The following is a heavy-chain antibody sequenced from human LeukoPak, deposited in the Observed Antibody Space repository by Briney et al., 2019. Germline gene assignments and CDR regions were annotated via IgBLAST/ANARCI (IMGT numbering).Heavy chain of an antibody. CDR1: GFTFSSYG. J-gene: IGHJ4*02. D-gene: IGHD6-19*01. V-gene: IGHV3-30*02. CDR2: IRNDGTTK. Sequence: TGGSLRLSCAASGFTFSSYGIHWVRQAPGKGLEWVAFIRNDGTTKYYTDSVKGRFTISRDNSKNTLYLQMNSLRAEDTAVYYCARASAVAGTRDYWGQGTLVTVSS. CDR3: ARASAVAGTRDY.